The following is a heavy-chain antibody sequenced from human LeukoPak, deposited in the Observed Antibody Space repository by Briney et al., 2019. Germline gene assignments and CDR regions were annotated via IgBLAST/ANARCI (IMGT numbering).Heavy chain of an antibody. Sequence: SETLSLTCAVYGGSFSGYYWSWIRQPPGKGLEWIGEINHSGSTNYNPSLKSRVTISVDTSKNPFSLKLSSVTAADTAVYYCARARYSGSYLDYWGQGTLVTVSS. CDR2: INHSGST. V-gene: IGHV4-34*01. J-gene: IGHJ4*02. CDR1: GGSFSGYY. D-gene: IGHD1-26*01. CDR3: ARARYSGSYLDY.